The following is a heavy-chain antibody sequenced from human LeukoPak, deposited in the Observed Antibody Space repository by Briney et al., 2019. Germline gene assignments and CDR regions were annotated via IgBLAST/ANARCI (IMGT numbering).Heavy chain of an antibody. CDR3: ARGHPVLRYFDWSPGGDY. Sequence: SETLSLTCAVYGGSFSGYYWSWIRQPPGRGLEWIGEINHSGSTNYNPSLKSRVTISVDTSKNQFSLKLSSVTAADTAVYYCARGHPVLRYFDWSPGGDYWGQGTLVTVSS. J-gene: IGHJ4*02. CDR2: INHSGST. CDR1: GGSFSGYY. V-gene: IGHV4-34*01. D-gene: IGHD3-9*01.